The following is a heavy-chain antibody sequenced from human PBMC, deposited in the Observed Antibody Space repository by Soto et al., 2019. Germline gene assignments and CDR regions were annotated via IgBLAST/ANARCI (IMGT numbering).Heavy chain of an antibody. Sequence: GGSLRLSCAASGFTFSSYAMHWVRQAPGKGLEWVAVISYDGSIKYYADSVKGRFTISRDNSKTTLYLQLNSLRAEDTAVYYCARDSTTIVVVVAGTLFGWFDPWGQGTLVTVSS. V-gene: IGHV3-30-3*01. CDR2: ISYDGSIK. D-gene: IGHD2-15*01. CDR3: ARDSTTIVVVVAGTLFGWFDP. J-gene: IGHJ5*02. CDR1: GFTFSSYA.